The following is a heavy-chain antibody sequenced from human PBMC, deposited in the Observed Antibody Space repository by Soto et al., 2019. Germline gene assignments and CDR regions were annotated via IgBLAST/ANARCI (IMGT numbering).Heavy chain of an antibody. V-gene: IGHV1-69*01. J-gene: IGHJ6*02. CDR3: ARDGCSSTSCYTDYYYGMDV. CDR2: IIPIFGTA. D-gene: IGHD2-2*02. Sequence: QVQLVQSGAEVKKPGSSVKVSCKASGGTFSSYAISWVRQAPGQGLEWMGGIIPIFGTANYAQTFQGRVTITADESTSTAYMELSSLRSEDTAVYYCARDGCSSTSCYTDYYYGMDVWGQGTTVTVSS. CDR1: GGTFSSYA.